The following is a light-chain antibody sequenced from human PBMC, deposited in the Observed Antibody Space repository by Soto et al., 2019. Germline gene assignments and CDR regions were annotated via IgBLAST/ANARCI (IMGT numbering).Light chain of an antibody. CDR3: QSYDSSLSGLWV. CDR1: SSNIGAGYD. Sequence: QSVLTQPPSVSGAPGQRVTISCTGTSSNIGAGYDVYWYQQLPGTVPKLLIYGNSNRPSGVPDRFSGSKSGTSASLAITGLQAEDEADYYCQSYDSSLSGLWVFGGGTKVTVL. CDR2: GNS. V-gene: IGLV1-40*01. J-gene: IGLJ3*02.